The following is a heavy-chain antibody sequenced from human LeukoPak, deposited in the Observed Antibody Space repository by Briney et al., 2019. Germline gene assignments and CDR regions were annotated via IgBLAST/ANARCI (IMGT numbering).Heavy chain of an antibody. CDR1: GDSVSSYY. V-gene: IGHV4-39*01. CDR3: ERHGDNSFSGVVGGDFDY. D-gene: IGHD3-3*02. Sequence: SETLSLTCTVSGDSVSSYYWGWIRQPPGKGLEWIGSIYYSGSTYYNPSLKSRVTISVDTSKNQFSLKLSSVTAADTAVYYCERHGDNSFSGVVGGDFDYWGQGTLVTVSS. J-gene: IGHJ4*02. CDR2: IYYSGST.